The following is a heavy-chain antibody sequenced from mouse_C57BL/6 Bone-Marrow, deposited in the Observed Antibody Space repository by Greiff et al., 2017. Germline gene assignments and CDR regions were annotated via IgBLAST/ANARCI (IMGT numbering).Heavy chain of an antibody. J-gene: IGHJ1*03. CDR1: GFNIKDDY. V-gene: IGHV14-4*01. Sequence: VQLQQSGAELVRPGASVKLSCTASGFNIKDDYMHWVKQRPEQGLEWIGWIDPENGDTEYASKFQGKATITADTSSNTAYLQLSSLTSEDTAVYYCTTSYDYDGVWWYFDVWGTGTTVTVSS. CDR3: TTSYDYDGVWWYFDV. CDR2: IDPENGDT. D-gene: IGHD2-4*01.